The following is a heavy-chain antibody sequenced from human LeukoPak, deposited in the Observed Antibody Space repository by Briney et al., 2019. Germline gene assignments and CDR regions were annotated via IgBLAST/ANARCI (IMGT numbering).Heavy chain of an antibody. CDR1: GFTFSSYS. J-gene: IGHJ6*02. Sequence: GGSLRLFCAASGFTFSSYSMNWVRQAPGKGLEWVSSISSSSSYIYYADSVKGRFTISRDNAKNSLYLQMNSLRAEDTAVYYCARDLPAGMDVWGQGTTVTVSS. CDR3: ARDLPAGMDV. V-gene: IGHV3-21*01. CDR2: ISSSSSYI.